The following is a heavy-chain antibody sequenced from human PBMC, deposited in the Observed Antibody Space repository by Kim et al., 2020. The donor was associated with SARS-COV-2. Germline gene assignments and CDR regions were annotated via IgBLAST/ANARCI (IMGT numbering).Heavy chain of an antibody. Sequence: SETLSLTCTVSGGSIGTFNSYWGWIRQPPGKGLVWIGTIYYSGSTYYSPSLKRRVTISLDTSENHLSLRLTSVTAADTAFYFCVHWSGGGVGDSWGPG. CDR2: IYYSGST. CDR1: GGSIGTFNSY. J-gene: IGHJ4*02. CDR3: VHWSGGGVGDS. D-gene: IGHD3-10*01. V-gene: IGHV4-39*02.